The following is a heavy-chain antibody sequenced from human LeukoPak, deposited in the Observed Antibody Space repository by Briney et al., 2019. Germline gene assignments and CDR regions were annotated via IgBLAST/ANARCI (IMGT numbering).Heavy chain of an antibody. Sequence: SETLSLTFTVSGGSISTHYCNWVRQPTGKGLEWIGYIYYSGSTKYNPSLKSRVTISVDTSKNQFSLKLSSVTAADTAVYYCARGGRSNWFDPWGQGTLVTVSS. D-gene: IGHD1-26*01. CDR3: ARGGRSNWFDP. CDR1: GGSISTHY. J-gene: IGHJ5*02. CDR2: IYYSGST. V-gene: IGHV4-59*11.